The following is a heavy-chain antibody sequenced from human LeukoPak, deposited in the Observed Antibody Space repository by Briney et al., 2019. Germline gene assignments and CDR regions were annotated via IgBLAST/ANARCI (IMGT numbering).Heavy chain of an antibody. Sequence: GGSLRLSCAASGFTFSDHYMDSVRQAPGKGLEWVGRTRTKANSYTTEYAASVKGRFSISRDDSKNSLYLQMNSLKTEDTAVYYCARVGRYFDAFDIWGQGTMVTVSS. CDR3: ARVGRYFDAFDI. CDR1: GFTFSDHY. CDR2: TRTKANSYTT. J-gene: IGHJ3*02. V-gene: IGHV3-72*01. D-gene: IGHD1-26*01.